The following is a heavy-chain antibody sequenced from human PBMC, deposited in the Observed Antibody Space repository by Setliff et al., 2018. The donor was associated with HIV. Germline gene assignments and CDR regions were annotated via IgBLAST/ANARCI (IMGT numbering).Heavy chain of an antibody. CDR1: GFSFSTYA. Sequence: PGGSLRLSCAASGFSFSTYALHWVRQAPGKGLDWVGFIRSKAHGGTTEYAASVKGRFTISRDDSKSIAYLQMNSLKTEDTAVYYRTRLCGYSYGLASYYYYYMDVWGKGTTVTVSS. D-gene: IGHD5-18*01. V-gene: IGHV3-49*04. CDR2: IRSKAHGGTT. CDR3: TRLCGYSYGLASYYYYYMDV. J-gene: IGHJ6*03.